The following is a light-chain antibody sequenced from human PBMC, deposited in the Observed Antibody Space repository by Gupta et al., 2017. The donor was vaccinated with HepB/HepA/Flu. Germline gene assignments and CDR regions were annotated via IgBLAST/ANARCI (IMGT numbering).Light chain of an antibody. CDR2: IAS. J-gene: IGKJ1*01. V-gene: IGKV3-15*01. CDR1: QSVGTH. CDR3: RYYSNLWT. Sequence: EIVMTQSPATLSVSAGERATLSCRASQSVGTHLAWYQQKPGQAPRLLINIASYSATGVPDRFSGSGYVTEFTLTSSSRQSEDCAIYYGRYYSNLWTFGEGTKVEIK.